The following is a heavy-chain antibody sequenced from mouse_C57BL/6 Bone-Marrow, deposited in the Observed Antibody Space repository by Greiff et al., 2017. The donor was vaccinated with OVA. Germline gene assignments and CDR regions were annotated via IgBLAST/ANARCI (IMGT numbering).Heavy chain of an antibody. J-gene: IGHJ2*01. V-gene: IGHV4-1*01. D-gene: IGHD4-1*01. Sequence: EVQRVESGGGLVQPGGSLKLSCAASGIDFSRYWMSWVRRAPGKGLEWIGEINPDSSTINYAPSLKDKFIISRDNAKNTLYLQMSKVRSEDTALYYCARPHLGEGFPYYFDYWGQGTTLTVSS. CDR3: ARPHLGEGFPYYFDY. CDR1: GIDFSRYW. CDR2: INPDSSTI.